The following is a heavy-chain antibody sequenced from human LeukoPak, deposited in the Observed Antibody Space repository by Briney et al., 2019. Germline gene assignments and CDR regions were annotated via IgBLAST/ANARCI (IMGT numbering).Heavy chain of an antibody. CDR2: INHSGST. J-gene: IGHJ4*02. D-gene: IGHD1-26*01. Sequence: SETLSLTCAVYGGSFSGYYWSWIRQPPGKGLEWIGEINHSGSTNYNPSLKSRVTISVDTSKNQFSLKLSSVTAADTAVYYCATHCGSYRNFDYWGQGTLVTVSS. CDR3: ATHCGSYRNFDY. CDR1: GGSFSGYY. V-gene: IGHV4-34*01.